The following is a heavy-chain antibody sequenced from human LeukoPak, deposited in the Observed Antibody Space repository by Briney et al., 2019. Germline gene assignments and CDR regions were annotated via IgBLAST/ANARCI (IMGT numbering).Heavy chain of an antibody. J-gene: IGHJ3*02. CDR3: AREYSSSSGKTFDI. CDR2: IHYSGGT. V-gene: IGHV4-59*01. D-gene: IGHD6-6*01. CDR1: GGSISGYY. Sequence: PSETLSLTCTVSGGSISGYYWSWIRQPPGRGLEWIGYIHYSGGTNYNPSLKSRVTISVDTSKNQFSLKLSSVTAADTAVYYCAREYSSSSGKTFDIWGQGTMVTVSS.